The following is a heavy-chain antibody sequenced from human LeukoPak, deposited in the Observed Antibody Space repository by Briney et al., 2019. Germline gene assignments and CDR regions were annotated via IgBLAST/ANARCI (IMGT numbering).Heavy chain of an antibody. CDR2: ISSSSSYI. J-gene: IGHJ4*02. CDR3: ASNPRPLWLR. V-gene: IGHV3-21*01. CDR1: GFTFSSYS. Sequence: PGGSLRLSCAASGFTFSSYSMTWVRQAPGKGLEWVSSISSSSSYIYYADSVKGRFTISRDNAKNSLYLQMNSLRAEDTAVYYCASNPRPLWLRWGQGTLVTVSS. D-gene: IGHD5-18*01.